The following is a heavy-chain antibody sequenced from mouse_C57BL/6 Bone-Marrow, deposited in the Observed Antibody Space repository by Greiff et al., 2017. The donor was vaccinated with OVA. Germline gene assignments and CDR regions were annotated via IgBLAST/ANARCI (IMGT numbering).Heavy chain of an antibody. CDR3: ARDGNYWYFDV. Sequence: VQLQQSGPGMVKPSQSLSLTCTVTGYSITSGYDWHWIRHFPGNKLEWMGYISYSGSTNYNPSLKSRISITHDTSKNHFFLKLNSVTTEDTATYYCARDGNYWYFDVWGTGTTVTVSS. CDR2: ISYSGST. V-gene: IGHV3-1*01. D-gene: IGHD2-1*01. CDR1: GYSITSGYD. J-gene: IGHJ1*03.